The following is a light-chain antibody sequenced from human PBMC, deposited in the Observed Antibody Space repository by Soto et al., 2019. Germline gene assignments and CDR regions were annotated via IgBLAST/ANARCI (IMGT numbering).Light chain of an antibody. Sequence: EIVLTQSPATLTVSPGERATLPCRASQSVSSNLAWYQHKSGQATRLLTYSATSRATSIPDRYRRGGSGTDFSLTISRLDPEDFAVYYCQQYSSSPITFGQGTRLEIK. CDR3: QQYSSSPIT. CDR1: QSVSSN. J-gene: IGKJ5*01. CDR2: SAT. V-gene: IGKV3-20*01.